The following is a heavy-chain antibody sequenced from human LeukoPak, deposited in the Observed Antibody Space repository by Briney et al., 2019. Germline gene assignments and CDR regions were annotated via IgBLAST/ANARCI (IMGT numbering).Heavy chain of an antibody. V-gene: IGHV3-30*03. J-gene: IGHJ4*02. Sequence: GGSLRLSCAASGFTFSSYGMHWVRQAPGKGPEWVAVISYDGSNKYYADSVKGRFTISRDNSKNTLYLQMNSLRAEDTAVYYCARAVADAIDYWGQGTLVTVSS. CDR2: ISYDGSNK. D-gene: IGHD6-19*01. CDR3: ARAVADAIDY. CDR1: GFTFSSYG.